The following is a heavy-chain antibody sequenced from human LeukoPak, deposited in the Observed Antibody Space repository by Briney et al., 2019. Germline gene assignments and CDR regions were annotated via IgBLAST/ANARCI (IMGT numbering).Heavy chain of an antibody. J-gene: IGHJ4*02. CDR1: GGSISSGGYS. V-gene: IGHV4-30-2*01. D-gene: IGHD4-17*01. Sequence: PSETLSLTCAVSGGSISSGGYSWSWIRQPPGKGLEWIGYIYHSGSTYYNPSLKSRVTISVDRSKNQFSLKLSSVTAADTAVYYCARGGAYDYGDYGTEPPGYYFDYWGQGTLVTVSS. CDR2: IYHSGST. CDR3: ARGGAYDYGDYGTEPPGYYFDY.